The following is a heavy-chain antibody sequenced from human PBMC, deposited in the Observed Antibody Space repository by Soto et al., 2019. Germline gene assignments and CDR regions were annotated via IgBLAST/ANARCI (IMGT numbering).Heavy chain of an antibody. CDR2: IIPIFGTA. CDR3: ARPSSSRYCSSTSCYYYYGMDV. CDR1: GGTFSSYA. D-gene: IGHD2-2*01. J-gene: IGHJ6*02. V-gene: IGHV1-69*06. Sequence: EASVKVSFKASGGTFSSYAISWLRQAPGQGLEWMGGIIPIFGTANYAQKFQGRVTITADKSTSTAYMELSSLRSEDTAVYYCARPSSSRYCSSTSCYYYYGMDVWGQGTTVTVSS.